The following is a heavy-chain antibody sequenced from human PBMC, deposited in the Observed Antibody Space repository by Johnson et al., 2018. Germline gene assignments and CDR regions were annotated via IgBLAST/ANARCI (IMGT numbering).Heavy chain of an antibody. CDR3: ARDSSGWYRAFDI. D-gene: IGHD6-19*01. CDR1: GFTFSNYW. CDR2: IKQDGSEK. V-gene: IGHV3-7*01. J-gene: IGHJ3*02. Sequence: VQLVESGGGLVQPGGSLRLSCVASGFTFSNYWMSWVRQAPGKGLEWVANIKQDGSEKYYVDSVKGRFTISRDNAKNSLYLQMNSLRAEDTAVYYCARDSSGWYRAFDIWGQGTMVTVSS.